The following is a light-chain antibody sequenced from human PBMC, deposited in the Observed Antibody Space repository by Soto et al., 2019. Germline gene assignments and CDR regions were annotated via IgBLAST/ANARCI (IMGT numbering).Light chain of an antibody. J-gene: IGKJ1*01. CDR3: KQSYSTPPT. CDR1: QMISNY. V-gene: IGKV1-39*01. Sequence: DIQMTQSPSSLSASVGDSVTITCRASQMISNYLNWYHQRPGKAPKLLIFAASTLQSGVPSRFSGGGSGTDFSLTISSLQPEDFTTYYCKQSYSTPPTFGQGTNVEIK. CDR2: AAS.